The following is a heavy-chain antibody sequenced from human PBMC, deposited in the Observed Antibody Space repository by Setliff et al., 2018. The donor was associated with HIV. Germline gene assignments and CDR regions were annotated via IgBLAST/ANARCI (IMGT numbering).Heavy chain of an antibody. D-gene: IGHD3-22*01. V-gene: IGHV1-18*01. CDR3: ARDPSSGIYYDSSGQYFQN. CDR2: ISAYNGNT. J-gene: IGHJ1*01. CDR1: GYIFTSYG. Sequence: ASVKVSCKASGYIFTSYGISWVRQAPGRGLEWMGWISAYNGNTNYAQKFQGRVSMTIDTSTSTAYMGLRSLRPGDTAVYFCARDPSSGIYYDSSGQYFQNWGLGTLVTVSS.